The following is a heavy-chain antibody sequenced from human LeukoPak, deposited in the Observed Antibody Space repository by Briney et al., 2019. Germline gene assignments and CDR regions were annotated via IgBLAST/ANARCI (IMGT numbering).Heavy chain of an antibody. D-gene: IGHD3-22*01. J-gene: IGHJ4*02. Sequence: ASVKVSCKASGGTFSSYAISWVRQAPGKGLEWMGGIIPIFGTANYAQKFQGRVTITADESTSTAYMELSSLRSEDTAVYYCACGDSSGYYNYWGQGTLVTASS. CDR3: ACGDSSGYYNY. CDR1: GGTFSSYA. V-gene: IGHV1-69*13. CDR2: IIPIFGTA.